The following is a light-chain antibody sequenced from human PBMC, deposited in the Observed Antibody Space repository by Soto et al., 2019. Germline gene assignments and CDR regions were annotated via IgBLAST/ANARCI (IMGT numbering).Light chain of an antibody. Sequence: DIVMTQSPDSLPVSLGERATISCKSSQSVLYRSNNKNHLSWYQQKPGQPPKLLIYWASIRESGVPYRFSGRGSGTDYTLTISSLQAEDVAVYFCQQYHSFPWTFGQGTKVEIK. CDR2: WAS. J-gene: IGKJ1*01. CDR3: QQYHSFPWT. V-gene: IGKV4-1*01. CDR1: QSVLYRSNNKNH.